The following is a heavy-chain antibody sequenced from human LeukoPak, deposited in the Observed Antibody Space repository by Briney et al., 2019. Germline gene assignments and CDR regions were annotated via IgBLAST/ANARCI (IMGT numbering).Heavy chain of an antibody. Sequence: SETLSLTCAVYGGSFSGYYWSWIRQPPGKGLEWIGEINHSGSTNYNPSLKSRVTISVDTSKNQFSLKLSSATAADTAVYYCAIAARLVARAFDYWGQGTLVTVSS. CDR3: AIAARLVARAFDY. J-gene: IGHJ4*02. CDR2: INHSGST. V-gene: IGHV4-34*01. CDR1: GGSFSGYY. D-gene: IGHD6-6*01.